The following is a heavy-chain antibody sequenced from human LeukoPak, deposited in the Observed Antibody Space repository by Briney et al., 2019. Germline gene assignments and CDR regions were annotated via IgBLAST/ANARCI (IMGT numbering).Heavy chain of an antibody. Sequence: GGSLRLSCAASGFTFSNNWMHWVRQAPGKGLVWVSRINSDGSSTSYADSVKGRFTISRDNAKNTLYLQMNSLRAEDTAVYYCARDDLAYCGGDCLIDYWGQGTLVTVSS. CDR3: ARDDLAYCGGDCLIDY. J-gene: IGHJ4*02. V-gene: IGHV3-74*01. D-gene: IGHD2-21*02. CDR1: GFTFSNNW. CDR2: INSDGSST.